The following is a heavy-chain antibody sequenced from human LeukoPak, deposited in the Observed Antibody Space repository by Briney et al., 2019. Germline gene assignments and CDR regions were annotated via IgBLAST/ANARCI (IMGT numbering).Heavy chain of an antibody. J-gene: IGHJ3*02. Sequence: ASVTVSCKASGYTFTFYYMHWVRQAPGQGLEGMGWINPNSGGTNYAQKFQGRVTMTRDTSISTAYMELSRLRSDDTAVYYCARVDPEYCSGGSCYHDAFDIWGQGTMVTVSS. V-gene: IGHV1-2*02. CDR3: ARVDPEYCSGGSCYHDAFDI. CDR2: INPNSGGT. CDR1: GYTFTFYY. D-gene: IGHD2-15*01.